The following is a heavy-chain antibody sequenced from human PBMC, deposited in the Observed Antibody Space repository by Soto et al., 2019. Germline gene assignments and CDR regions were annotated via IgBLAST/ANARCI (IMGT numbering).Heavy chain of an antibody. Sequence: PSETLSLTCAVSGYSISSAYYWGWIRPPPGKGLEWIGSMYHIGITYYNPSLKSRVTISIDTSKNQFSLHLSSVTAADTAVYFWVRDRRTTVSTNWSERWGEGNMVSVSA. CDR1: GYSISSAYY. D-gene: IGHD4-17*01. CDR2: MYHIGIT. V-gene: IGHV4-38-2*02. CDR3: VRDRRTTVSTNWSER. J-gene: IGHJ5*02.